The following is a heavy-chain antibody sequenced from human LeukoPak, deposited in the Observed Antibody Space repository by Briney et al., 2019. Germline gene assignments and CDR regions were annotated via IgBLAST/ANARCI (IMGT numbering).Heavy chain of an antibody. CDR1: GGSISSYY. D-gene: IGHD5-24*01. CDR2: IYYSGST. CDR3: ARVGGYNSPLDY. Sequence: SETLSLTCTVSGGSISSYYWSWIRQPPGKGLEWIGYIYYSGSTNYNPSLKSRVTMSVDMSKNQFSLKLSSVTAADTAVYYCARVGGYNSPLDYWGQGTLVTVSS. J-gene: IGHJ4*02. V-gene: IGHV4-59*01.